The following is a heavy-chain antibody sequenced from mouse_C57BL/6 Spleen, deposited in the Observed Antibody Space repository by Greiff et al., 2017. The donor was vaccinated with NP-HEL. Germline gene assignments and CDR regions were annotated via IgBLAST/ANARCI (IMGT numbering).Heavy chain of an antibody. CDR2: IYPGSGNT. CDR3: ARSHFDV. V-gene: IGHV1-76*01. Sequence: VKLVESGAELVRPGASVKLSCKASGYTFTDYYINWVKQRPGQGLEWIARIYPGSGNTYYNEKFKGKATLTAEKSSSTAYMQLSSLTSEDSAVYFCARSHFDVWGTGTTVTVSS. CDR1: GYTFTDYY. J-gene: IGHJ1*03.